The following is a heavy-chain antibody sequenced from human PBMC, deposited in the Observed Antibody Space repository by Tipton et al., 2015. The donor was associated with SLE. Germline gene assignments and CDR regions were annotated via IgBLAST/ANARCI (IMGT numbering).Heavy chain of an antibody. CDR3: ARDRIGGGLPWYFDL. Sequence: QSGAEVKKPGSSVKVSCKASEGTFKNHAVTWVLQAPGQGLEWMGGIIPSFQSANYAQKFQGRVTITADESTSTAFMELRSLKSEDKAIYYCARDRIGGGLPWYFDLWGRGTLITVSS. CDR2: IIPSFQSA. D-gene: IGHD3-16*01. CDR1: EGTFKNHA. J-gene: IGHJ2*01. V-gene: IGHV1-69*01.